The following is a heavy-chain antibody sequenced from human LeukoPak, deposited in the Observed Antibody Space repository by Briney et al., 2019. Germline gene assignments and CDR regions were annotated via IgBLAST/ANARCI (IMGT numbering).Heavy chain of an antibody. V-gene: IGHV3-7*01. CDR3: ARSAPPHAFDI. CDR2: IKLDGSEK. CDR1: GFTFNNYW. Sequence: GGSLRLSCVVSGFTFNNYWMSWVRQAPGKGLEWVANIKLDGSEKSYVDSVKGRFTISRDNARNSLHLQMDSLRAEDTAVYYCARSAPPHAFDIWGQGTMVTVSS. D-gene: IGHD3-10*01. J-gene: IGHJ3*02.